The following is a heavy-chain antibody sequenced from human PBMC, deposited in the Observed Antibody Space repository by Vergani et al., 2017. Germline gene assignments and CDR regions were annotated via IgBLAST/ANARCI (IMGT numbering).Heavy chain of an antibody. J-gene: IGHJ4*02. Sequence: EVQLLESGGGLVQPGGSLRLSCAASGFTFSSYAMSWVRQAPGKGLEWVSAISGSGGSTYYADSVKGRFTISIDNSKNTLYLQMNSLRAEDTAVYYCAKGGYCSSTSCYKFDYWGQGTLVTVSS. CDR1: GFTFSSYA. CDR3: AKGGYCSSTSCYKFDY. D-gene: IGHD2-2*02. V-gene: IGHV3-23*01. CDR2: ISGSGGST.